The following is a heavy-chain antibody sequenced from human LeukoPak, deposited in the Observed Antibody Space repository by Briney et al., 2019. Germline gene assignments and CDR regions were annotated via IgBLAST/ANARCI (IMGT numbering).Heavy chain of an antibody. CDR1: GFTFSSYW. CDR2: ISGSGIST. J-gene: IGHJ4*02. Sequence: PGGSLRLSCAASGFTFSSYWMSWVRQAPGKGLEWVSSISGSGISTYYADSVKGRFTISRDNSKNTLYLQMNSLRAEDTALYYCAKIGIAAGDTDYWGQGTLVTVSS. D-gene: IGHD6-13*01. CDR3: AKIGIAAGDTDY. V-gene: IGHV3-23*01.